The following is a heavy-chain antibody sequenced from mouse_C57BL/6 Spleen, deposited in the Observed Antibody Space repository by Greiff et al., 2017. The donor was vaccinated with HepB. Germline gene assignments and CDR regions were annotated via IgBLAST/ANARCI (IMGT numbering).Heavy chain of an antibody. V-gene: IGHV1-64*01. CDR3: ARGGLYYAMDY. J-gene: IGHJ4*01. D-gene: IGHD3-3*01. CDR2: IHPNSGST. Sequence: VKLQQPGAELVKPGASVKLSCKASGYTFTSYWMHWVKQRPGQGLEWIGMIHPNSGSTNYNEKFKSKATLTVDKSSSTAYMQLSSLTSEDSAVYYCARGGLYYAMDYWGQGTSVTVSS. CDR1: GYTFTSYW.